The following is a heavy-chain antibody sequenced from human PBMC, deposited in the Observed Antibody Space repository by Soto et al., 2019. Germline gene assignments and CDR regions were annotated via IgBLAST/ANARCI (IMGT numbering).Heavy chain of an antibody. CDR3: ARDCSGGSCYSVDFDY. D-gene: IGHD2-15*01. V-gene: IGHV1-18*01. CDR2: ISAYNGNT. Sequence: ASVKVSCKASGYTFTSYGISWVRQAPGQGLEWMGWISAYNGNTNYAQKLQGRVTMTTDTSTSTAYMELRSLRSDDTAVYYCARDCSGGSCYSVDFDYWGQGTLVTVSS. CDR1: GYTFTSYG. J-gene: IGHJ4*02.